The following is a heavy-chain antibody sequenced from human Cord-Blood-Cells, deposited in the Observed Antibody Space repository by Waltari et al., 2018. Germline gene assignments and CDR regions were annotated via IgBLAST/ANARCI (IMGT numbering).Heavy chain of an antibody. J-gene: IGHJ5*02. D-gene: IGHD6-13*01. CDR3: AREGEMFHSSSWYNWFDP. V-gene: IGHV4-61*01. Sequence: QVQLQESGPGLVKPSETLSLTCTVSGGSVSSGSYYWSWIRQPPGKGLEWIGYIYYSGSTNYNPSLKSRVTISVDTSKNQFSLKLSSVTAADTAVYYCAREGEMFHSSSWYNWFDPWGQGTLVTVSS. CDR2: IYYSGST. CDR1: GGSVSSGSYY.